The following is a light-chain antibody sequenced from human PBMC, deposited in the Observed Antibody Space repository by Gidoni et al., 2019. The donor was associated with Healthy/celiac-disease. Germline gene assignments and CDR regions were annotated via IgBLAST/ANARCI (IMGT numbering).Light chain of an antibody. CDR3: QQYNSYSWT. CDR1: QSISSW. V-gene: IGKV1-5*03. J-gene: IGKJ1*01. CDR2: KAS. Sequence: IQMTQSPSTLSASVGDRVTITCRASQSISSWLAWYQQKPGKAPKLLIYKASSLESGVPHRFSGSGSGTEFTLTISSRQPDDFAAYYCQQYNSYSWTFGQGTQVEIK.